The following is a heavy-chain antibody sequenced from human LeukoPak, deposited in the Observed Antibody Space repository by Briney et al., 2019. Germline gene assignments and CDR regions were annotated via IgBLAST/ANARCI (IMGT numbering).Heavy chain of an antibody. CDR1: GYTFTVFS. CDR3: ARSYSYAFDY. Sequence: GASVKVSCKASGYTFTVFSMYWVRQAPGQWLEWMGRINPNTGGTNFAQMFHGRVTMTRDTSINTVYMELSSLRSDDTAVYYCARSYSYAFDYWGQGTLVSVSS. CDR2: INPNTGGT. V-gene: IGHV1-2*06. J-gene: IGHJ4*02. D-gene: IGHD5-24*01.